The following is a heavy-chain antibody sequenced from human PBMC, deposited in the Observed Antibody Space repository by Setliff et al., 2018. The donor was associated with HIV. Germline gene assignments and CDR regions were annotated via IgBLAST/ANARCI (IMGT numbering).Heavy chain of an antibody. J-gene: IGHJ4*02. CDR1: GYSISSGYL. CDR2: IYHSGNT. V-gene: IGHV4-38-2*01. D-gene: IGHD6-6*01. CDR3: ARGWGTSSDY. Sequence: SETLSLTCAVSGYSISSGYLWGWIRQPPGKGLEWIGNIYHSGNTDYNPSLKSRVTISVHTSKNQFSLKLSSVTAADSAVYYCARGWGTSSDYWGQGTLVTVSS.